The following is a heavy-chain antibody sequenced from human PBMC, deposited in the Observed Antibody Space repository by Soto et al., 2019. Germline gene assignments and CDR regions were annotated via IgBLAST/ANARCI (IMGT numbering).Heavy chain of an antibody. V-gene: IGHV3-30-3*01. CDR2: ISYDGSNK. CDR3: ARDDASYYYDSSGAPGWD. D-gene: IGHD3-22*01. J-gene: IGHJ4*02. CDR1: GFTFSSYA. Sequence: QVQLVESGGGVVQPGRSLRLSCAASGFTFSSYAMHWVRQAPGKGLEWVAVISYDGSNKYYADSVKGRFTISRDNSKNTLNLQMNSLRAEDTAVYYCARDDASYYYDSSGAPGWDWGQGTLVTVSS.